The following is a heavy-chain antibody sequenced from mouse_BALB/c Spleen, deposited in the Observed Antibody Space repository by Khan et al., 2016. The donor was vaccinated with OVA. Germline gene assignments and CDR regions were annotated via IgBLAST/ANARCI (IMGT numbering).Heavy chain of an antibody. J-gene: IGHJ4*01. CDR3: ARGAYSGMDY. CDR1: GYTFTNYG. V-gene: IGHV9-3*02. D-gene: IGHD2-10*01. CDR2: INTTTGEP. Sequence: QIQLVQSGPELKKPGETVKISCKASGYTFTNYGMNWVKQAPGKGLKWMGWINTTTGEPTYAEEFKGRFAFSLETSASTASLQINNLTNEETASYFCARGAYSGMDYWGQGTSVTVSS.